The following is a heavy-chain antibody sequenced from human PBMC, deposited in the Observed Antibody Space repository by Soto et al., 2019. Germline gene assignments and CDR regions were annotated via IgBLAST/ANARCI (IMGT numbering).Heavy chain of an antibody. CDR1: GFTFSDYH. Sequence: QVQLVESGGGLVKPGRSLRLSCVASGFTFSDYHMSWVRQAPGKGLEWVSHISNSGSIIYYTDSVKGRFTISRDNAKNSLYLQMDSLSAEDTAVYYCARDFDDWDYAQFDLWGQGTLVTVSS. CDR3: ARDFDDWDYAQFDL. J-gene: IGHJ5*02. V-gene: IGHV3-11*01. D-gene: IGHD1-7*01. CDR2: ISNSGSII.